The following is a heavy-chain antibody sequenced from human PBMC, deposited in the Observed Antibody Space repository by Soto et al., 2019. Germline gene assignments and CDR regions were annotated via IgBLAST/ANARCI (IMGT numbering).Heavy chain of an antibody. CDR2: ISYRGNT. Sequence: PSETLSLTCTVSGVSLTTGGYYWSWIRQHPGRGLEWIAYISYRGNTYYNPSLKSRVTISVDTSEIQFSLKLRSVTAADTAVYYCATPPPYCGGDCYSLYFQHWGQGTLVTV. CDR1: GVSLTTGGYY. V-gene: IGHV4-31*03. J-gene: IGHJ1*01. D-gene: IGHD2-21*02. CDR3: ATPPPYCGGDCYSLYFQH.